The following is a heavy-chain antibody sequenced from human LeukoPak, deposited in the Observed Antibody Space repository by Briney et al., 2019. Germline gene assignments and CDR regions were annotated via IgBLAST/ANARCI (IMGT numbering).Heavy chain of an antibody. J-gene: IGHJ4*02. CDR3: ASPQHRGWLQFDY. CDR2: IRYDGSNK. CDR1: GFTFSSYG. D-gene: IGHD5-24*01. Sequence: GGSLRLSCAASGFTFSSYGMHWVRQAPGKGLEWVAFIRYDGSNKYYADSVKGRFTISRDNSKNTLYLQMNSLRAEDTAVYYCASPQHRGWLQFDYWGQGTLVTVSS. V-gene: IGHV3-30*02.